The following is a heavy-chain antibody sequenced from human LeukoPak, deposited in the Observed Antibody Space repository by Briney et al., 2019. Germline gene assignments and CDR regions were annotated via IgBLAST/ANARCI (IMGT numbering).Heavy chain of an antibody. CDR1: GGSISSYY. V-gene: IGHV4-4*07. J-gene: IGHJ5*02. Sequence: SETLSLTCTVSGGSISSYYWSWIRQPAGKGLEWIGRIYTSGSTNYNPSLKSRVTMSVDTSKNQFSMKLSSGTAADTAVYYCARDGYYDSSGYGNWFDPWGQGTLVTVSS. CDR3: ARDGYYDSSGYGNWFDP. CDR2: IYTSGST. D-gene: IGHD3-22*01.